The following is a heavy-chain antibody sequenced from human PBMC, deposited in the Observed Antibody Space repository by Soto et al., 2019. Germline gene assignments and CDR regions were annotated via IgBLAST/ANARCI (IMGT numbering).Heavy chain of an antibody. V-gene: IGHV4-31*03. CDR2: IYYSGST. J-gene: IGHJ3*02. Sequence: PSETLSLTCTVSGGSISSGGYYWSWIRQHPGKGLEWIGYIYYSGSTYYNPSLKSRVTISVDTSKNQFSLKLSSVTAADTAVYYCARAQGLLWFGELMVAFDIWGQGTMVTVSS. CDR1: GGSISSGGYY. CDR3: ARAQGLLWFGELMVAFDI. D-gene: IGHD3-10*01.